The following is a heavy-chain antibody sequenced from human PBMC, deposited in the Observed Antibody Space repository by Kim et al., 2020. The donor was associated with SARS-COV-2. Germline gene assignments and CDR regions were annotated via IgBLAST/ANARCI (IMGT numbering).Heavy chain of an antibody. CDR1: GFTFSGST. J-gene: IGHJ3*02. CDR3: ARVNPVAGGCYDALVI. CDR2: IRSKANSYAT. V-gene: IGHV3-73*01. D-gene: IGHD6-19*01. Sequence: GGSLRLSCAASGFTFSGSTMHWVRQAPGKGLEWVGGIRSKANSYATAYAASVKNRFTISRDDSKNTAYLHMNSLKTEDTAVYYCARVNPVAGGCYDALVIWGQGTLVTVSS.